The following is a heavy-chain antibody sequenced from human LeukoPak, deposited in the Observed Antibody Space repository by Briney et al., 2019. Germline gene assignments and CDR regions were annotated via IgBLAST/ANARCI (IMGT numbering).Heavy chain of an antibody. CDR3: ARVSMTHDAFDI. CDR2: ISSSSSYI. V-gene: IGHV3-21*01. Sequence: GGSLRLSCAASGFTFSSYSMNWVRQAPGKGLEWVSSISSSSSYIYYADSVKGRFTISRDNAKNSLYLQMNSLRAEDTAVYYCARVSMTHDAFDIWGQGTMVTVSS. CDR1: GFTFSSYS. J-gene: IGHJ3*02.